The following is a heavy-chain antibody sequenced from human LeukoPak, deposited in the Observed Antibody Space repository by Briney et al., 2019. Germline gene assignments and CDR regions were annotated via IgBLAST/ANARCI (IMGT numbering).Heavy chain of an antibody. CDR2: INSDGSWT. V-gene: IGHV3-74*01. CDR3: VGGPGWVFDL. CDR1: GNYW. Sequence: GGSLRLSCAASGNYWMHWVRQAPGKGLVWVSHINSDGSWTSYADSVKGRFTISKDNAKNSVYLQMNGLKAEDTAVYHCVGGPGWVFDLWGRGTLVTVSS. D-gene: IGHD1-26*01. J-gene: IGHJ2*01.